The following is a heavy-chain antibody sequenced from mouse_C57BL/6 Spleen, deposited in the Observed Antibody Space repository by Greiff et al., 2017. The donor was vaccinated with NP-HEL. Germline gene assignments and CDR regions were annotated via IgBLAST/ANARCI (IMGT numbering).Heavy chain of an antibody. Sequence: VQLQQPGAELVMPGASVKLSCKASGYTFTSYWMHWVKQRPGQGLEWIGEIDPSDSYTNYNQKFKGKSTLTVDKSSSTAYMQLSSLTSEDSAVYSCARTSGTWYFDYWGQGTTLTVSA. J-gene: IGHJ2*01. D-gene: IGHD4-1*01. V-gene: IGHV1-69*01. CDR1: GYTFTSYW. CDR3: ARTSGTWYFDY. CDR2: IDPSDSYT.